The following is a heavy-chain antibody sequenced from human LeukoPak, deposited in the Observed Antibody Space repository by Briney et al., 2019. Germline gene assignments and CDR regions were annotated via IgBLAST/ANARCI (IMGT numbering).Heavy chain of an antibody. J-gene: IGHJ4*02. CDR3: ARDSHYYESSGYNQGDFDY. Sequence: ASVKVSCKASGYTFTSYGISWVRQAPGQRLEWMGWINAGNGNTKYSQKFQDRVTITRDTSASTAYMELSSLRSEDTAVYYCARDSHYYESSGYNQGDFDYWGQGTLVTVSS. D-gene: IGHD3-22*01. CDR2: INAGNGNT. CDR1: GYTFTSYG. V-gene: IGHV1-3*01.